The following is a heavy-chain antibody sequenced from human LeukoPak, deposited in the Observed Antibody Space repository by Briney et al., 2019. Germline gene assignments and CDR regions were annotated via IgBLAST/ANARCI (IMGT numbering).Heavy chain of an antibody. CDR2: IWYDGSNK. V-gene: IGHV3-33*01. CDR1: GFTFSSYG. CDR3: ARDQEGLYFDY. J-gene: IGHJ4*02. Sequence: PGGSLRLSCAASGFTFSSYGMHWVRQAPGKGLEWVAVIWYDGSNKYYADSVKGRFTISRDNSKNTLYLQMNSLRAEDTALYYCARDQEGLYFDYWGQGTLVTVSS.